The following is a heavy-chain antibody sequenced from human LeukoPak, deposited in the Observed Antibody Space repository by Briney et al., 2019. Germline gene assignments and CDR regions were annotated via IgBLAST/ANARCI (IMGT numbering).Heavy chain of an antibody. CDR1: GGSFSGYY. V-gene: IGHV4-34*01. CDR2: INHSGST. CDR3: ARARGSSWPRPRNYFDY. J-gene: IGHJ4*02. Sequence: SETLSLTCAVYGGSFSGYYWSWIRQPPGKGLEWIGEINHSGSTNYNPSLKSRVTISVDTSKNQFSLKLSSVTAADTAVYYCARARGSSWPRPRNYFDYWGQGTLVTVSS. D-gene: IGHD6-13*01.